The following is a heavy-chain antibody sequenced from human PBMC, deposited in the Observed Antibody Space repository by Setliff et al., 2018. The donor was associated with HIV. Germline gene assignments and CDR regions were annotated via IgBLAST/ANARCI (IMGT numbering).Heavy chain of an antibody. CDR3: ANFLPDTAAAGPRFDY. Sequence: SETLSLTCAVYGGSLSGFYWSWIRQPPGKGLEWIGEINHSGSTTYNPSLKSRVTISVDTSKNHFSLKLSSVTAADTAVYYCANFLPDTAAAGPRFDYWGQGTLVTVSS. CDR1: GGSLSGFY. D-gene: IGHD6-13*01. J-gene: IGHJ4*02. V-gene: IGHV4-34*01. CDR2: INHSGST.